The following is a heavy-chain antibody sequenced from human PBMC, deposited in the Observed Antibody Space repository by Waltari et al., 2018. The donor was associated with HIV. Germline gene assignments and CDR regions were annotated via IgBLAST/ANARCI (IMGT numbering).Heavy chain of an antibody. V-gene: IGHV5-51*01. CDR1: GFHINAFW. D-gene: IGHD3-9*01. CDR3: AGRGRLVDNYHYARDV. CDR2: ILPRLTDT. Sequence: AQCGGEVKTPGVTLSLPCKASGFHINAFWVPWVRQVRGTALGWRGPGKGQEWVGAILPRLTDTCYDPHSQGQKTSTGASASNTCYLHLSILKAEATAVYYCAGRGRLVDNYHYARDVGGRGTAVTVSS. J-gene: IGHJ6*02.